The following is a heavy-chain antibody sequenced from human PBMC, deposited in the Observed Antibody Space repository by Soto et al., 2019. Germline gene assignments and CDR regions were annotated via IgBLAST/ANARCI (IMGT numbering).Heavy chain of an antibody. D-gene: IGHD1-26*01. J-gene: IGHJ2*01. CDR1: GFTFSSYA. V-gene: IGHV3-23*01. Sequence: GGSLRLSCAASGFTFSSYAMSWVRQAPGKGLEWVSAISGSGGSTYYADSVKGRLTISRDNSKNTLYLQMNSLRAEDTAVYYCATHLKGGGYFDLWGRGTLVTVSS. CDR2: ISGSGGST. CDR3: ATHLKGGGYFDL.